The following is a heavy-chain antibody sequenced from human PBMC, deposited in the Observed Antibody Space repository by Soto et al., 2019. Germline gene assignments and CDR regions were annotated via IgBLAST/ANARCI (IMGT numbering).Heavy chain of an antibody. V-gene: IGHV1-18*01. CDR3: ARHSSGYYHDHDAFDI. Sequence: QVQLVQSGAEVKKPGASVKVSCKASGYTFTTYGISWVRQAPGQGLEWMGWISAYNGNTNYAQRLQGRVTMTTDTSTSTAYMELRSLRSDDTAVYYCARHSSGYYHDHDAFDIWGQGTMVTVSS. CDR2: ISAYNGNT. D-gene: IGHD3-22*01. CDR1: GYTFTTYG. J-gene: IGHJ3*02.